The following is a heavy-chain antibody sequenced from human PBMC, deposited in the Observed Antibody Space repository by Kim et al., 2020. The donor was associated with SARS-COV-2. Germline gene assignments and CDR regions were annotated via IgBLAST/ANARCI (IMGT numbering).Heavy chain of an antibody. D-gene: IGHD3-22*01. CDR2: ISYDGSNK. Sequence: LSLTCAASGFPFSSYAMHWVRQAPGKGLEWVAVISYDGSNKYYADSVKGRFTISRDNSKNTLYLQMNSLRAEETAVYYCARDPSHYYDSSGYYEGRWFDNWGQGTLVTVSS. CDR1: GFPFSSYA. V-gene: IGHV3-30*04. CDR3: ARDPSHYYDSSGYYEGRWFDN. J-gene: IGHJ4*02.